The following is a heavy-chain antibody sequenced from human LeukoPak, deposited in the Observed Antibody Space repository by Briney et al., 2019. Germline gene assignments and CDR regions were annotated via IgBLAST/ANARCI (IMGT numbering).Heavy chain of an antibody. V-gene: IGHV1-46*01. CDR2: INLSGGST. Sequence: ASVKVSCKASGYTFTTYSMHWVRQAPGQGFEWMAIINLSGGSTDYTQEFQGRVTMTRDTSTSTVYMELSSLRSEDTAVYYCASGDIVVVPADLDDYYYGMDVWGQGTTVTVSS. D-gene: IGHD2-2*01. J-gene: IGHJ6*02. CDR3: ASGDIVVVPADLDDYYYGMDV. CDR1: GYTFTTYS.